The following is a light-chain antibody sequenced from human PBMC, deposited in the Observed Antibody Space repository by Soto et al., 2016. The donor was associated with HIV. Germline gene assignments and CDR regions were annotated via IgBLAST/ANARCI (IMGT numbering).Light chain of an antibody. CDR2: KAS. CDR1: QSISTW. CDR3: QQYNTPPWT. Sequence: DIQMTQSPSTLSASVGDRVTITCRASQSISTWLAWYQQKAGKAPKLLIYKASTLESGVPSRFSGVGFGTDFTLTISTLQPEDSAIYYCQQYNTPPWTFGQGTKVEI. J-gene: IGKJ1*01. V-gene: IGKV1-5*03.